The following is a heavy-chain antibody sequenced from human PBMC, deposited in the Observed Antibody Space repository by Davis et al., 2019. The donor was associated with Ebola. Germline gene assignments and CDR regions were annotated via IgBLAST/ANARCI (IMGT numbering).Heavy chain of an antibody. J-gene: IGHJ6*02. CDR2: INHSGST. Sequence: SETLSLTCAVYGGSFSGYYWSWIRQPPGEGLEWIGEINHSGSTNYNPSLKSRVTISVDTSKNQFSLKLSSVTAADTAVYYCARDRITMVRGVAYYYYGMDVWGQGTTVTVSS. CDR1: GGSFSGYY. V-gene: IGHV4-34*01. D-gene: IGHD3-10*01. CDR3: ARDRITMVRGVAYYYYGMDV.